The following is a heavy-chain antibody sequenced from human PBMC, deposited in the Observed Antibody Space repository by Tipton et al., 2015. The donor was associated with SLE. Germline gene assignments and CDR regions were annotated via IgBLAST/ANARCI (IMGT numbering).Heavy chain of an antibody. CDR2: IYDSGTT. Sequence: TLSLTCTVSGGSISGYYWSWIRQHPGKGLEWMGDIYDSGTTHYNPSLKSRIVISVDTSKNQFSLTLNSVTAADTAVYYCARGGHTSMVTFDYWGQGTLVTVSS. CDR3: ARGGHTSMVTFDY. CDR1: GGSISGYY. V-gene: IGHV4-31*03. D-gene: IGHD5-18*01. J-gene: IGHJ4*02.